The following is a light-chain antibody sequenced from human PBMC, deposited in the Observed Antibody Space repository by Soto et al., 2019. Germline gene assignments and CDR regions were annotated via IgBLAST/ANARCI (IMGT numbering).Light chain of an antibody. Sequence: EIVLTQSPDTVSLSPGERATLSCRASQSVSSSDLAWYQQKPGQAPRVLIYGASRRATGISDRFSGSGSETDFTLTISRLEPEDFAVYYCQQYGSSPRTFGHGTKVEIK. J-gene: IGKJ1*01. CDR1: QSVSSSD. V-gene: IGKV3-20*01. CDR3: QQYGSSPRT. CDR2: GAS.